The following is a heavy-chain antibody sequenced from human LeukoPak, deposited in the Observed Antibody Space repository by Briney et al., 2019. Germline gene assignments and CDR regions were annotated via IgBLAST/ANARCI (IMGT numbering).Heavy chain of an antibody. CDR2: INSDGSST. CDR3: ARDLMVRGVTFDY. J-gene: IGHJ4*02. D-gene: IGHD3-10*01. V-gene: IGHV3-74*01. CDR1: GFTFSSYW. Sequence: GGSLRLSCAASGFTFSSYWMHWVRQAPGKGLVWVSRINSDGSSTSHANSVKGRFTISRDNAKNTLYLQMNSLRAEDTAVYYCARDLMVRGVTFDYWGQGTLVTVSS.